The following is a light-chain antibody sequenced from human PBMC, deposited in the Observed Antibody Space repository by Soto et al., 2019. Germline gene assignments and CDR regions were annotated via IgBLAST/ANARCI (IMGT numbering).Light chain of an antibody. J-gene: IGLJ1*01. CDR2: EVN. CDR3: SSYTIRSTYV. CDR1: SSDVGGYNY. Sequence: QSALTQPAAVSGSPGPSITISCTGTSSDVGGYNYVSWYQQHSVKGPKLMIYEVNDRPSGVSNRFSGSKSGNTGSLAISGLQPEDEADYYCSSYTIRSTYVFGTGTKLTVL. V-gene: IGLV2-14*01.